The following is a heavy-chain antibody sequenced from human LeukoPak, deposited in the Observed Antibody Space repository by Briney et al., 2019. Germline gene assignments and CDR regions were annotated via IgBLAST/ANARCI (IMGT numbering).Heavy chain of an antibody. D-gene: IGHD5-12*01. CDR2: IYYSGRT. J-gene: IGHJ4*02. CDR1: GGSISSGDFY. V-gene: IGHV4-30-4*01. Sequence: PSQTLSLTCTVSGGSISSGDFYWSWIRQPPGKGLEWIGNIYYSGRTYYNPSLKSRVTTSVDTYKNQFSLKLSSVTAADTAVYYCARADGYNLYYFDYWGQGTLVTVSS. CDR3: ARADGYNLYYFDY.